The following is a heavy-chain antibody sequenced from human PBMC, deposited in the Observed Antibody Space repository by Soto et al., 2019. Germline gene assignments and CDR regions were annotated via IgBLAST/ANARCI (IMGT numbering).Heavy chain of an antibody. D-gene: IGHD4-17*01. V-gene: IGHV3-21*01. Sequence: EVQLVESGGGLVKPGGSLRLSCAASGFTFSSYSMNWVRQAPGKGLEWVSSISSSSSYIYYADSVKGRFTISRDNAKNSLYLQMNSLRAEDTAVYYCAASLWGPRGHGARVYYYYGMDVWGQGTTVTVSS. CDR3: AASLWGPRGHGARVYYYYGMDV. CDR2: ISSSSSYI. CDR1: GFTFSSYS. J-gene: IGHJ6*02.